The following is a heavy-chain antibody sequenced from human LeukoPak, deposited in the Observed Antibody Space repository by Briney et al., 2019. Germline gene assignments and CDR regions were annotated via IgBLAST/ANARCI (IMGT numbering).Heavy chain of an antibody. V-gene: IGHV1-2*02. Sequence: ASVKVSCKASGYTFTDYYMHWVRQAPGQGLEWMGWINPNSGGTNFAQKFQGRVAMTRDTSISTAYLELGSLRSDDTAVYFCARAKWQLVPYFDSWGQGTLVTVSS. CDR1: GYTFTDYY. J-gene: IGHJ4*02. D-gene: IGHD6-6*01. CDR2: INPNSGGT. CDR3: ARAKWQLVPYFDS.